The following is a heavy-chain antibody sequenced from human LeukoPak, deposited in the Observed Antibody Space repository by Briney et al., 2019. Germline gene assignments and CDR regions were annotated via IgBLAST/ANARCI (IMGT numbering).Heavy chain of an antibody. CDR3: GRGDYSSSWYLDH. CDR2: ISTNGSTI. CDR1: GFNFSSYE. V-gene: IGHV3-48*03. J-gene: IGHJ4*02. Sequence: SGGSLRLSCAASGFNFSSYEMIWVRQAPGKGLEWVSYISTNGSTIYYGDSVEGRFTIPRDNAMNSLYLQMNSLRAEDTAVYYCGRGDYSSSWYLDHWGQGTLVTVSS. D-gene: IGHD6-13*01.